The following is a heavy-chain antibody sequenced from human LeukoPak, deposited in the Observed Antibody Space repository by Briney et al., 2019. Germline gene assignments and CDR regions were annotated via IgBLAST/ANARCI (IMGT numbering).Heavy chain of an antibody. CDR3: AKDRDYSNFVHYFFDY. D-gene: IGHD4-11*01. V-gene: IGHV3-30-3*01. Sequence: GGSLRLSCAASGFTFSSYAMHWVRQAPGKGLEWMAVISYDGSSEYYADSVKGRFTISRDNSKNTLYLQMNSLRAEDTAVYYCAKDRDYSNFVHYFFDYWGQGTLVTVSS. CDR1: GFTFSSYA. CDR2: ISYDGSSE. J-gene: IGHJ4*02.